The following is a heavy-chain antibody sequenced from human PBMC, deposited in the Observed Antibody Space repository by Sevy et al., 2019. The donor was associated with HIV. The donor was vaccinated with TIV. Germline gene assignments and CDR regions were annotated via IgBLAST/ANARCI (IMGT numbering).Heavy chain of an antibody. Sequence: GGSLRLSCAASGFTFSSYGMHWVRQAPGKGLEWVALIWFDGSNTYYADSVKGRFTISRDIAKNTLHLQMNSLRAEDTAVYYCARGLECYDYGDYGPAFMPDYWGQGTLVTVSS. V-gene: IGHV3-33*01. CDR2: IWFDGSNT. CDR1: GFTFSSYG. D-gene: IGHD4-17*01. CDR3: ARGLECYDYGDYGPAFMPDY. J-gene: IGHJ4*02.